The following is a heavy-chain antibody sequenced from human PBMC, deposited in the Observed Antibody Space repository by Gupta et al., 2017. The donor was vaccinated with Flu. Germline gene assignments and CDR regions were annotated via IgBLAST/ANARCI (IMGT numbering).Heavy chain of an antibody. CDR1: GASISSYY. Sequence: QVQLQESGPGLVKPSETLSLTCTVSGASISSYYWSWIRQPPGKGLEWIGYIYYRGTTDFNPSRGSRVNMSVDTSKNQFSLKVTAVRAADTGVYYCAATEGVFVRCVSYGEFDHWGRGTLVTVSS. CDR3: AATEGVFVRCVSYGEFDH. D-gene: IGHD4/OR15-4a*01. V-gene: IGHV4-59*04. J-gene: IGHJ4*02. CDR2: IYYRGTT.